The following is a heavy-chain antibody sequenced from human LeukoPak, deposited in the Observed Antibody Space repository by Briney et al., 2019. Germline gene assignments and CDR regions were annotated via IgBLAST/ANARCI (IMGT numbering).Heavy chain of an antibody. CDR1: GGSISSSSYY. J-gene: IGHJ6*03. D-gene: IGHD3-22*01. CDR3: NNYYDSSGYYSAREGYMDV. V-gene: IGHV4-39*07. CDR2: IYYSGST. Sequence: SETLSLTCTVSGGSISSSSYYWGWIRQPPGKGLEWIGSIYYSGSTYYNPSLKSRVTISVDTSKNQFSLKLSSVTAADTAVYYCNNYYDSSGYYSAREGYMDVWGKGTTVTVSS.